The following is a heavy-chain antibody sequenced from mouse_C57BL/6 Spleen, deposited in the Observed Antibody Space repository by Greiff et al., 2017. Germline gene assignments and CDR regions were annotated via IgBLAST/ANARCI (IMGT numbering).Heavy chain of an antibody. V-gene: IGHV5-9-1*02. D-gene: IGHD1-1*01. CDR2: ISSGGDYI. CDR3: TREGITTRAFDY. Sequence: EVMLVESGEGLVKPGGSLKLSCAASGFTFSSYAMSWVRQTPEKRLEWVAYISSGGDYIYYADTVKGRFTISRDNARNTLYLQMSSLKSEDTAMYYCTREGITTRAFDYWGQGTTLTVSS. CDR1: GFTFSSYA. J-gene: IGHJ2*01.